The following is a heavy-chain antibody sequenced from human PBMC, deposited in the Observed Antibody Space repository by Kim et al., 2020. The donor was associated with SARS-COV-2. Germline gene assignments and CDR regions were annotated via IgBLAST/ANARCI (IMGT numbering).Heavy chain of an antibody. CDR2: INPNSGGT. Sequence: ASVKVSCKASGYTFTGYYMHWVRQAPGQGLEWMGRINPNSGGTNYAQKFQGRVTMTRDTSISTAYMELSRLRSDDTAVYYCATRSSSHYYYGMDVWGQGTTVTVSS. D-gene: IGHD6-6*01. CDR3: ATRSSSHYYYGMDV. J-gene: IGHJ6*02. V-gene: IGHV1-2*06. CDR1: GYTFTGYY.